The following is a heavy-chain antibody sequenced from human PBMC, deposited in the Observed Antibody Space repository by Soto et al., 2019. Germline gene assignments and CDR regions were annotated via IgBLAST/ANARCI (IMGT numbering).Heavy chain of an antibody. Sequence: GESLKISCAASGFTFSSYGMHWVRQAPGKGLEWVAVISYDGSNKYYADSVKGRFTISRDNSKNTPYLQMNSLRAEDTAVYYCAKRDPVLHNGMDVWAQRTTVTVSS. CDR3: AKRDPVLHNGMDV. CDR2: ISYDGSNK. D-gene: IGHD1-26*01. J-gene: IGHJ6*02. V-gene: IGHV3-30*18. CDR1: GFTFSSYG.